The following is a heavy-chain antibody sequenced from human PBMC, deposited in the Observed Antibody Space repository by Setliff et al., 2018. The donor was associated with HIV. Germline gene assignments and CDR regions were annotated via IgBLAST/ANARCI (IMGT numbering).Heavy chain of an antibody. V-gene: IGHV1-2*02. CDR2: INPNSGGT. J-gene: IGHJ6*02. Sequence: ASVKVSCKASGYTFTGYYMHWVRQAPGQGLEWMGWINPNSGGTTYAQKFQGRVTMTRDTSISTAYMEVSRLSSVTAADTAVYYCARDHCSSSGCYEYSYYGMDVWGQGTTVTVSS. CDR1: GYTFTGYY. CDR3: ARDHCSSSGCYEYSYYGMDV. D-gene: IGHD2-2*01.